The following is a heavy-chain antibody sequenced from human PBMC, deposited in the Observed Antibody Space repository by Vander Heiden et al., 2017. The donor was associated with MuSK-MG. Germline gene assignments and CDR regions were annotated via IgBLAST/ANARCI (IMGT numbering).Heavy chain of an antibody. CDR1: GYSISSGYL. Sequence: QVQLQESGPGLVKPSETLSLTCAFSGYSISSGYLWGWIRQPPGKGLEWIGGRYHDGSIFVYLVLWSRVTISLDTSIFHLSLKLTTLNADDAAGYCGVFLSFCGPYQVDY. J-gene: IGHJ4*01. V-gene: IGHV4-38-2*01. CDR2: RYHDGSI. D-gene: IGHD2-2*01. CDR3: VFLSFCGPYQVDY.